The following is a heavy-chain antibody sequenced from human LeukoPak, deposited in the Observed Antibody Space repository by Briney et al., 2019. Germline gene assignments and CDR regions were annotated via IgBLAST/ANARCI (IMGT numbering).Heavy chain of an antibody. V-gene: IGHV1-46*01. D-gene: IGHD3-16*01. Sequence: ASVKVSCKASGNTFSSYYLHWVRQAPGKGLEWMGIINPSGGSTTYAQRFKGRVTMTRDTSTARDTSTSTVYMELSRLRPDDTAVYYCASERPRGLAAFAIWGQGTMVTVSS. CDR3: ASERPRGLAAFAI. CDR1: GNTFSSYY. CDR2: INPSGGST. J-gene: IGHJ3*02.